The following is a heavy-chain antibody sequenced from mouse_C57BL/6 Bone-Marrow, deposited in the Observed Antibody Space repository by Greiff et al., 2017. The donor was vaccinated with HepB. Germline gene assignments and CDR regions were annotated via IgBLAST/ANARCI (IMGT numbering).Heavy chain of an antibody. CDR1: GYTFTSYW. CDR3: ARNYFDSWYFDV. Sequence: VQLQQPGAELVRPGSSVKLSCKASGYTFTSYWMDWVKQRPGQGLEWIGNIYPSDSETHYNQKFKDKATLTVDKSSSTAYMQLSSLTSEDSAVYYCARNYFDSWYFDVWGTGTTVTVSS. J-gene: IGHJ1*03. V-gene: IGHV1-61*01. D-gene: IGHD2-4*01. CDR2: IYPSDSET.